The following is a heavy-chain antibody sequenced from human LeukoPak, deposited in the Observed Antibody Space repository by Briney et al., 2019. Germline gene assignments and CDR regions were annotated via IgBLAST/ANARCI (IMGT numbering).Heavy chain of an antibody. CDR2: INPNSGGT. D-gene: IGHD3-10*01. CDR3: ARGRFLRVVRGVIQVTWFDP. Sequence: ASVKVSCKASGYTFTDYYIHWVRQAPGQGLEWMGWINPNSGGTNYAQKFQGRVTMTRDTSISTAYMELSRLRSDDTAVYYCARGRFLRVVRGVIQVTWFDPWGQGTLVTVSS. CDR1: GYTFTDYY. J-gene: IGHJ5*02. V-gene: IGHV1-2*02.